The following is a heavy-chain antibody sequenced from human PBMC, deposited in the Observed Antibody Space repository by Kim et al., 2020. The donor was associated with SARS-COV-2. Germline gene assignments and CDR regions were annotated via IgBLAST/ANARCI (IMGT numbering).Heavy chain of an antibody. J-gene: IGHJ4*02. CDR1: GYTFTSYA. Sequence: ASVKVSCRASGYTFTSYAIHWVRQAPGQRLEWMGWINAGNGDTKYSQRFQGRVTITRDTSASTAYMELSSLTSEDTAVYYCARPPIAATGTQFDYWGQGTMVTVSS. V-gene: IGHV1-3*01. CDR3: ARPPIAATGTQFDY. CDR2: INAGNGDT. D-gene: IGHD6-13*01.